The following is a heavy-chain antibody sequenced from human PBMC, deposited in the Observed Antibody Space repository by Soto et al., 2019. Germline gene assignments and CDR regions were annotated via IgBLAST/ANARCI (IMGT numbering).Heavy chain of an antibody. D-gene: IGHD3-10*01. Sequence: SQTLSLTCAISGDSVSIKSAAWNWIRPSPSRGLEWLGRTYYRSKWYYDYAESVKSRITINSDTSKNQFSLQLNSVTPEDTAVYYCAKDADGSGSYYFDYWGQGTLVTVSS. CDR3: AKDADGSGSYYFDY. CDR1: GDSVSIKSAA. J-gene: IGHJ4*02. V-gene: IGHV6-1*01. CDR2: TYYRSKWYY.